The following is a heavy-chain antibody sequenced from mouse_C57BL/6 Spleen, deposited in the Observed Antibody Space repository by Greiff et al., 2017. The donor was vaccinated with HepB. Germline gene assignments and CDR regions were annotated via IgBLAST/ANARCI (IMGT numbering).Heavy chain of an antibody. Sequence: QVQLKQPGAELVKPGASVKLSCKASGYTFTSYWMHWVKQRPGRGLEWIGRIDPNSGGTKYNEKFKSKATLTVDKPSSTAYMQLSSLTSEDSAVYYCARRLHTSGYVDAMDDWGQGTSVTVSS. CDR2: IDPNSGGT. CDR3: ARRLHTSGYVDAMDD. CDR1: GYTFTSYW. J-gene: IGHJ4*01. D-gene: IGHD3-2*02. V-gene: IGHV1-72*01.